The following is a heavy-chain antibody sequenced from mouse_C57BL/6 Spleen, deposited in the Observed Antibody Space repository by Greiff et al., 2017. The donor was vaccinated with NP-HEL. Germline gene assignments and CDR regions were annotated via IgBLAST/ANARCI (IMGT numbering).Heavy chain of an antibody. CDR3: VRLPYGPGYAMDY. V-gene: IGHV10-1*01. D-gene: IGHD1-1*02. CDR1: GFSFNTYA. CDR2: IRSKSNNYAT. Sequence: EVMLVESGGGLVQPKGSLKLSCAASGFSFNTYAMNWVRQAPGKGVEWVARIRSKSNNYATYYADSVKDRFTISRDDSESMLYLQMNNLKTEDTAMYYCVRLPYGPGYAMDYWGQGTSVTVSS. J-gene: IGHJ4*01.